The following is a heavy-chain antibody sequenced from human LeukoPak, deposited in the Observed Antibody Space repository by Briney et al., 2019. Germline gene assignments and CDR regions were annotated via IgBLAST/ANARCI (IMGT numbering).Heavy chain of an antibody. J-gene: IGHJ3*02. Sequence: SETLSLTCTVSGGSISSYYWSWLRQPPGKGLEWIGYIYYSGSTNYNPSLKSRVTISVDTSNNQFSLKLSAVTAADTAVYYCAGDYGDYYRIYAFDIWGRGTMVTVSS. D-gene: IGHD4-17*01. CDR2: IYYSGST. CDR3: AGDYGDYYRIYAFDI. V-gene: IGHV4-59*08. CDR1: GGSISSYY.